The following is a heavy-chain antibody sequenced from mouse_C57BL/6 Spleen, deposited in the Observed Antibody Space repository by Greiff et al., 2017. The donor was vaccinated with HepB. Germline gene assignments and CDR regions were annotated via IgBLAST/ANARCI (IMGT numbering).Heavy chain of an antibody. CDR3: AGDGLLRELGWYLGV. J-gene: IGHJ1*03. V-gene: IGHV5-4*01. Sequence: EVKLVESGGGLVKPGGSLKLSCAASGFTFSSYAMSWVRQTPEKRLEWVATISDGGSYTYYPDNVKGRFTISRDNAKKNLYLQMSHLKSEDTAMYYCAGDGLLRELGWYLGVGGTGTAVTVS. CDR1: GFTFSSYA. D-gene: IGHD1-1*01. CDR2: ISDGGSYT.